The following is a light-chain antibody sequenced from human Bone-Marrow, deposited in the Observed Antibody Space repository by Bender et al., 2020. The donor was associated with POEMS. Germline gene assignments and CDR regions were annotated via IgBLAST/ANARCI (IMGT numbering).Light chain of an antibody. CDR1: SGDVGTYDL. CDR3: CSYLGSSTYV. V-gene: IGLV2-23*02. Sequence: QSALTQPAFVSGSPGQSLTISCTGSSGDVGTYDLISWYQQHPGKTPFVLIYDVSKRPSGVSDRFSGSKSGNTASLTISGLQAGDEADYHCCSYLGSSTYVFGAGTKVTV. J-gene: IGLJ1*01. CDR2: DVS.